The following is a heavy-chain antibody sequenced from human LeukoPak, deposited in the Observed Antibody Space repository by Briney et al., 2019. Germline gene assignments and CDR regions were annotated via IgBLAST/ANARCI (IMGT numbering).Heavy chain of an antibody. CDR2: ISSGSDTT. Sequence: GGSLRLSCAASGFTVSDNYMSWVRQAPGKGLEWVSHISSGSDTTYHADSVKGRFSISRDNAKNSLYLQMNSLRDEDTAVYYCAREWSDWGQGTLVTVSS. CDR1: GFTVSDNY. J-gene: IGHJ4*02. D-gene: IGHD2-15*01. CDR3: AREWSD. V-gene: IGHV3-11*04.